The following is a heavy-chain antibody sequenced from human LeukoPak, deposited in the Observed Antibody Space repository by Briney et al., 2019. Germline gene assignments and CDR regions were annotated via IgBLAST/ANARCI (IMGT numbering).Heavy chain of an antibody. CDR3: ARHIGEPGIAVPGVAFDI. J-gene: IGHJ3*02. Sequence: SETLSLTCSVSGGSIDTNYWSWIRQPPGKGLEWIGYIYYSGYTTYNPSLKSRVTISVDTSKNLFSLRLRSVTAADTAVYYCARHIGEPGIAVPGVAFDIWGQGTMVTVSS. CDR1: GGSIDTNY. D-gene: IGHD6-19*01. CDR2: IYYSGYT. V-gene: IGHV4-59*08.